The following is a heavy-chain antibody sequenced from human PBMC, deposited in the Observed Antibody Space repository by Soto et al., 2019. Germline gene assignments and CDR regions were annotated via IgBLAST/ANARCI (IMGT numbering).Heavy chain of an antibody. D-gene: IGHD2-15*01. Sequence: EVQLVESGGGLVQPGGSLRLSCAASGFTFSSYWMSWVRQAPGKGLEWVANIKQDGSEKYYVDSVKGRFTISRDNAKNSLYLQMNSLRAEDTAVYYCARRVVVAAKSVYYFDYWGQGTLVTVSS. CDR3: ARRVVVAAKSVYYFDY. J-gene: IGHJ4*02. CDR2: IKQDGSEK. V-gene: IGHV3-7*01. CDR1: GFTFSSYW.